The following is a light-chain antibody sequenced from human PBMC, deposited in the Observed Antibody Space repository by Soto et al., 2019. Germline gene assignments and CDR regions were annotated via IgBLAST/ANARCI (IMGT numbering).Light chain of an antibody. J-gene: IGKJ3*01. CDR2: AAS. CDR3: QQSYSTLFT. V-gene: IGKV1-39*01. Sequence: DIQMTQSPSSLSASVGDRVTITCRASQTVIKYLNWYQQKPGRAPNLLIYAASRLQSGVPSRFSASGSGTEFTLTISSLQPEDFATDYCQQSYSTLFTFGPGTKVEIK. CDR1: QTVIKY.